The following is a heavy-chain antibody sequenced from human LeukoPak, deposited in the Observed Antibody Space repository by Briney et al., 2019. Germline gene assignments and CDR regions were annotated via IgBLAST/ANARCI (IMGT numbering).Heavy chain of an antibody. V-gene: IGHV3-53*01. CDR2: IYSGGST. D-gene: IGHD6-13*01. J-gene: IGHJ4*02. Sequence: PGGSLRLSCAASGFTVSSNYMSWVRQAPGKGLEWVSVIYSGGSTYYADSVKGRFTISRDNSKNTLYLQMNSLRAEDTAVYYCARGLGPAAGTRSYWGQGTLVTVSS. CDR1: GFTVSSNY. CDR3: ARGLGPAAGTRSY.